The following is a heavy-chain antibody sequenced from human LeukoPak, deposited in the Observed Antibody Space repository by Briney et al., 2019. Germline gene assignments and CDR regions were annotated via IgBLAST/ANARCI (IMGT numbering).Heavy chain of an antibody. D-gene: IGHD5-24*01. CDR2: ISWNSGSI. CDR1: GFTFSSYW. J-gene: IGHJ4*02. V-gene: IGHV3-9*01. Sequence: GGSLRLSCAASGFTFSSYWMSWVRQAPGKGLEWVSGISWNSGSIGYADSVKGRFTISRDNAKNSLYLQMNSLRAEDTALYYCATLATITSLFDYWGQGTLVTVSS. CDR3: ATLATITSLFDY.